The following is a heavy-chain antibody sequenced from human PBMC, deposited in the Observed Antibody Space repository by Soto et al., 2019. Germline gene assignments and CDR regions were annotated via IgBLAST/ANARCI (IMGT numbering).Heavy chain of an antibody. V-gene: IGHV1-69*01. CDR2: IIPLFGTT. CDR3: AAELGFGKLSVV. J-gene: IGHJ6*02. CDR1: GDTFKNCV. Sequence: QVQVVQSGVEVRRPGSSVKVSCKASGDTFKNCVISWVRQAPGQGLEWMGEIIPLFGTTDFAQRFQGRLTITTDESTPTAYMELXXLRSEDTATYYCAAELGFGKLSVVWGQGXTVIVSS. D-gene: IGHD3-10*01.